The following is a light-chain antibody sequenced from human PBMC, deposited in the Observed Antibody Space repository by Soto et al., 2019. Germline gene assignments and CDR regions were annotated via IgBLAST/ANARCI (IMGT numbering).Light chain of an antibody. J-gene: IGKJ1*01. CDR3: QQYGDSSWT. Sequence: EIVLTQSPGTPSSSPGERATLSCRASQSVSSSYLAWYQHKPGQAPRLLIYASSSRATGIPDRFGGSGSGTDFTLTISRLEPEDFAVYYCQQYGDSSWTFGQGTKVEIK. V-gene: IGKV3-20*01. CDR1: QSVSSSY. CDR2: ASS.